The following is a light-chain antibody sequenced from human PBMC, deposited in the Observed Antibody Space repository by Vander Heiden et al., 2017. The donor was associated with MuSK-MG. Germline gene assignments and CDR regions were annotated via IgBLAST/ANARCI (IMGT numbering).Light chain of an antibody. CDR2: AS. V-gene: IGKV1D-12*01. J-gene: IGKJ5*01. CDR3: QQYHSLHT. Sequence: ASSWQPGVPSRFSASGSGTDFSLTISSLQPADFATYYCQQYHSLHTFGQGTRLEIK.